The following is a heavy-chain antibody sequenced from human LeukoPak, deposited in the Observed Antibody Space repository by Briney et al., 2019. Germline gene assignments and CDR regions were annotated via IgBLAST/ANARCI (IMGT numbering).Heavy chain of an antibody. CDR3: AREGDILTGYYTPTSYGMDV. J-gene: IGHJ6*02. D-gene: IGHD3-9*01. V-gene: IGHV1-18*01. CDR1: GYTLSSYG. CDR2: ISGYSGNT. Sequence: ASVKVSCKASGYTLSSYGISWVRQAPGQGLEWMGWISGYSGNTNYVQKLQGRVTMTTDISTSTAYMELRSLRSDDTAVYYCAREGDILTGYYTPTSYGMDVWGQGTTVTVSS.